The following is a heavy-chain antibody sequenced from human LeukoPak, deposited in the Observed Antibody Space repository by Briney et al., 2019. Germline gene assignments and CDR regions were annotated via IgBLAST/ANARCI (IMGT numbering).Heavy chain of an antibody. CDR3: ASSGYCSGGTCYLKYWYFDL. Sequence: GGSLRLSCAASGFTFSSYAMSWVRQAPGKGLEWVSGISGSGGSTYYADSVKGRFTISRDNSKNTLYLQMKNLRAEDTAVYYCASSGYCSGGTCYLKYWYFDLWGRGTLLTVSS. CDR2: ISGSGGST. D-gene: IGHD2-15*01. CDR1: GFTFSSYA. V-gene: IGHV3-23*01. J-gene: IGHJ2*01.